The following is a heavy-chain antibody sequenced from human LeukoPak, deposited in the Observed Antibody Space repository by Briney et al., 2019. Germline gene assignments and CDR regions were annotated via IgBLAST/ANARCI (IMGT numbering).Heavy chain of an antibody. CDR3: ARELMVRGSMDYYYGMAV. Sequence: GGSLRHPCAACGFTFISYTINWVRQAPGKGLEWVSSISSSSSYIYYADSVKGRFTISRDDAKNSLYLQMNSLRAEDTAVYYCARELMVRGSMDYYYGMAVWGQATTVTVSS. CDR2: ISSSSSYI. D-gene: IGHD3-10*01. V-gene: IGHV3-21*01. J-gene: IGHJ6*01. CDR1: GFTFISYT.